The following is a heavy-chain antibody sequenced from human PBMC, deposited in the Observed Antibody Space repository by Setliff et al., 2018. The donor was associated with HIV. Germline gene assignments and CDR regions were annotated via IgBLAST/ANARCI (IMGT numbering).Heavy chain of an antibody. J-gene: IGHJ4*02. Sequence: GASVKVSCKASGYIFSHYYTHWVRQAPGQGLEWMGRIRPNSGGTHYPQKFQGRVTLTSDTSISTAYMELSGLRSDDTAVYYCARGQGPVDYWGQGTLVTVSS. CDR1: GYIFSHYY. CDR3: ARGQGPVDY. V-gene: IGHV1-2*06. CDR2: IRPNSGGT.